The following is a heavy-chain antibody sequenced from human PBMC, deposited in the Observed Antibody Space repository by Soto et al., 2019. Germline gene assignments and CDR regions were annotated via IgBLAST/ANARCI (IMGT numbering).Heavy chain of an antibody. Sequence: PGGSLRLSCAASGFTFSTHSMNWVRQAPGKGLEWVSSISPSGSNIYYADSVRGRFTISRDNAKNSLYLQMNSLRAEDTAVYYCARPRCTTTSCYLAWYYYAIDVWGHGTTVTVSS. CDR1: GFTFSTHS. CDR2: ISPSGSNI. D-gene: IGHD2-2*01. CDR3: ARPRCTTTSCYLAWYYYAIDV. J-gene: IGHJ6*02. V-gene: IGHV3-21*01.